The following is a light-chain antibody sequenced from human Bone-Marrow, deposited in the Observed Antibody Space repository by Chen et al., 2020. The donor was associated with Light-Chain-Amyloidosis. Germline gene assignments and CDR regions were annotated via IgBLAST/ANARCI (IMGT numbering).Light chain of an antibody. J-gene: IGLJ3*02. CDR1: SRDVGSYNL. V-gene: IGLV2-23*02. CDR3: CSYAGSSTPWV. Sequence: QSALTQPASVSGSPGQALTISCTGTSRDVGSYNLVSWYQQLPGKAPKLMIYEVSKRPSGVSNRFSGSKSGNTASLTISGLQAEDEADYYCCSYAGSSTPWVFGGGTKLTVL. CDR2: EVS.